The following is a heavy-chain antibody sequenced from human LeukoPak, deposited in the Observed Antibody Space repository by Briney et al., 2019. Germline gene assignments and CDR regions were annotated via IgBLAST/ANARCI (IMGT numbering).Heavy chain of an antibody. D-gene: IGHD3-22*01. V-gene: IGHV1-2*04. Sequence: WASVKVSCKASGYTFTGYYMHWVRQAPGQGLEWMGWINPNSGGTNYAQKFQGWVTMTRDTSISTAYMELSRLRSDDTAVYYCARDPNYGSGYYPGDYWGQGTLVTVSS. CDR3: ARDPNYGSGYYPGDY. CDR1: GYTFTGYY. J-gene: IGHJ4*02. CDR2: INPNSGGT.